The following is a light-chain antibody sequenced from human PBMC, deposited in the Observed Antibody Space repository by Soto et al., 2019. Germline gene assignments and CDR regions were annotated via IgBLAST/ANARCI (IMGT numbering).Light chain of an antibody. V-gene: IGLV2-14*01. J-gene: IGLJ2*01. CDR2: EVS. CDR3: SSYTTTSTVV. CDR1: SSDIGGHNY. Sequence: QSALTQPASVSGSPGQSITVSCTGTSSDIGGHNYVSWYQQHPGKVPKLIIYEVSNRTSGVSNRFSGSKSGNTASLTVSGRQAEDEADYYCSSYTTTSTVVFGWGTQLTVL.